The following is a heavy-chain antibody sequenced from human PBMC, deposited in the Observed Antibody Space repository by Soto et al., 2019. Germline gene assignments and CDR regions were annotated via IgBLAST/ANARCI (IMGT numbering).Heavy chain of an antibody. Sequence: QVQLVQSEAEVKNPGASVKVSCKASGYTFTSVGISWVRQAPGQGLEWMGWIRPDSGHTDYAQQFQGRVTLTTDTSTSTAYMELKSLSSDDTAVYYCARDRSNSDYWGQGTLVTVSS. J-gene: IGHJ4*02. CDR1: GYTFTSVG. CDR2: IRPDSGHT. V-gene: IGHV1-18*04. CDR3: ARDRSNSDY. D-gene: IGHD6-13*01.